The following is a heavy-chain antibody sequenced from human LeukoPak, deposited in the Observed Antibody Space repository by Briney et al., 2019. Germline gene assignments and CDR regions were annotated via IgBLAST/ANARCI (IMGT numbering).Heavy chain of an antibody. CDR1: GYTFTSYF. J-gene: IGHJ4*02. CDR3: ARVHYYDSSGYYYFDY. CDR2: INPSGGST. V-gene: IGHV1-46*01. Sequence: GASVKVSFKASGYTFTSYFIHWGRQAPGQGLEWMGIINPSGGSTGYPQKFQGRVTMTRDTSTSTVYMELSSLRSEDAAVYYCARVHYYDSSGYYYFDYWGQGTLVTVSS. D-gene: IGHD3-22*01.